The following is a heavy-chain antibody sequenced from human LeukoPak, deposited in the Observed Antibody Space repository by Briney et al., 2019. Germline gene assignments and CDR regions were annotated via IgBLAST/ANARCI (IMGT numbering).Heavy chain of an antibody. J-gene: IGHJ5*02. Sequence: SETLSLTCTVSGGSISSYYWSWIRQPAGKGLEWIGRIYTSGSTNYNPSLKSRVTMSVDTSKNQFSLKLSSVTAADTAVYYCARSAGILLFGEGDWFDPWGQGTLVTVSS. CDR2: IYTSGST. D-gene: IGHD3-10*01. CDR3: ARSAGILLFGEGDWFDP. CDR1: GGSISSYY. V-gene: IGHV4-4*07.